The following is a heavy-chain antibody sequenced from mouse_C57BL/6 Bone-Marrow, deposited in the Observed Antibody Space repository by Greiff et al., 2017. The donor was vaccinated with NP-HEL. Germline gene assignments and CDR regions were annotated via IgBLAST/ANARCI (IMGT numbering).Heavy chain of an antibody. D-gene: IGHD3-3*01. J-gene: IGHJ2*01. V-gene: IGHV1-50*01. CDR3: ARGDGYFDY. Sequence: QVQLQQPGAELVKSGASVKLSCKASGYTFTSYWMQWVKQRPGQGLEWIGEIDPSDSYTNYNQKFKGKATLTVDTSSSTAYMQLSSLTSEDSAVYYCARGDGYFDYWGQGTTLTVSS. CDR1: GYTFTSYW. CDR2: IDPSDSYT.